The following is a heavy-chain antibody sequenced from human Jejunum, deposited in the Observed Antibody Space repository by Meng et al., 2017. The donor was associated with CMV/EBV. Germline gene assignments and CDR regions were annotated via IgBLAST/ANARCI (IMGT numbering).Heavy chain of an antibody. Sequence: EVQLVESGGGLVQPGXXXXLSCAASGFTFSAYWMHWVRQAPGKGLVWVSRIDSAGSSANYADAVKGRFTVSRDNAKNTVYLQMNSLRVEDTAVYYCASIPYNWNHEDDYWGQGTLVTVSS. V-gene: IGHV3-74*01. CDR2: IDSAGSSA. CDR1: GFTFSAYW. J-gene: IGHJ4*02. CDR3: ASIPYNWNHEDDY. D-gene: IGHD1-20*01.